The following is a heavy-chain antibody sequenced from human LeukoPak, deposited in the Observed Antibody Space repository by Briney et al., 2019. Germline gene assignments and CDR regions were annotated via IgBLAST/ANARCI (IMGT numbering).Heavy chain of an antibody. CDR1: GGSISSGSYY. Sequence: SQTLSLTCTVSGGSISSGSYYWSWIRQPPGKGLEWIGYIYYSGGTNYNPSLKSRVTISVDTSKNQFSLKLSSVTAADTAVYYCARHGGPLRYFDYNWFNPWGPGTLVTVSS. CDR2: IYYSGGT. D-gene: IGHD3-9*01. V-gene: IGHV4-61*01. CDR3: ARHGGPLRYFDYNWFNP. J-gene: IGHJ5*02.